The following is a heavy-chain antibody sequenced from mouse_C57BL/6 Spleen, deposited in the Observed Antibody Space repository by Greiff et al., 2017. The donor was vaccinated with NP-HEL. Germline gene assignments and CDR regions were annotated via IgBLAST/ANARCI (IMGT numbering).Heavy chain of an antibody. CDR1: GYTFTSYW. J-gene: IGHJ4*01. CDR3: ARSYYGYFYAMDY. CDR2: IDPSDSET. V-gene: IGHV1-52*01. D-gene: IGHD2-9*01. Sequence: VQLKQPGAELVRPGTSVKLSCKASGYTFTSYWMHWVKQRPIQGLEWIGNIDPSDSETHYNQKFKDKATLTVDKSSSTAYMQLSSLTSEDSAVYYCARSYYGYFYAMDYWGQGTSVTVSS.